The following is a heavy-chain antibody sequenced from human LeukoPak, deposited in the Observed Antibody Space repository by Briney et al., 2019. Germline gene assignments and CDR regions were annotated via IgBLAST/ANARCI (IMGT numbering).Heavy chain of an antibody. CDR1: GFTFSSYG. CDR3: AKEKWELLGFFDY. V-gene: IGHV3-30*02. CDR2: IRYDGSNK. D-gene: IGHD1-26*01. J-gene: IGHJ4*02. Sequence: GGSLRLSCAASGFTFSSYGMHWVRQAPGKGLEWVAFIRYDGSNKYYADSVKGRFTISRDNSKNTLYLQMNSLRAEDTAVYYCAKEKWELLGFFDYWGQGTLVTVSS.